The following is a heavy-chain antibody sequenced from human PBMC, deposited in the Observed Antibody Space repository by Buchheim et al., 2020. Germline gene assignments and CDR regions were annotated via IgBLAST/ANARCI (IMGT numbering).Heavy chain of an antibody. V-gene: IGHV1-69*04. J-gene: IGHJ6*02. CDR2: IIPILGIA. CDR3: ARVWYGDYDHGAYMDV. D-gene: IGHD4-17*01. CDR1: GGTFSSYA. Sequence: QVQLVQSGAEVKKPGSSVKVSCKASGGTFSSYAISWVRQAPGQGLEWMGRIIPILGIANYAQKVRGRVTITADKSTSTAYMELSSLRSEDTAVYYCARVWYGDYDHGAYMDVWGQGTT.